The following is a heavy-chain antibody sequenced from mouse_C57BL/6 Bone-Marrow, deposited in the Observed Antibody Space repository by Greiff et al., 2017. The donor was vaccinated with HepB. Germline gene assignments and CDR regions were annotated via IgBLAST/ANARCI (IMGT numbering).Heavy chain of an antibody. CDR2: ILPGSGST. V-gene: IGHV1-9*01. Sequence: QVQLQQSGAELMQPGASVKLSCKATGYTFTGYWIEWVKQRPGHGLEWIGEILPGSGSTNYNEKFKGKATVTAATSSNTAYMQLSSLTTEYSAIYYCARNGNYVAWFAKRRQGDLVTFST. D-gene: IGHD2-1*01. J-gene: IGHJ3*01. CDR3: ARNGNYVAWFAK. CDR1: GYTFTGYW.